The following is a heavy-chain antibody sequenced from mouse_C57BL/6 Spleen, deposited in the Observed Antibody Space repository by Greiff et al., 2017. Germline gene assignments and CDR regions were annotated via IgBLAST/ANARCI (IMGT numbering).Heavy chain of an antibody. V-gene: IGHV5-16*01. D-gene: IGHD2-3*01. CDR1: GFTFSDYY. CDR2: INYDGSST. J-gene: IGHJ2*01. CDR3: ARAGDGYLDY. Sequence: EVQRVESEGGLVQPGSSMKLSCTASGFTFSDYYMAWVRQVPEKGLEWVANINYDGSSTYYLDSLKSRFIISRDNAKNILYLQMSSLKSEDTATYYCARAGDGYLDYWGQGTTLTVSS.